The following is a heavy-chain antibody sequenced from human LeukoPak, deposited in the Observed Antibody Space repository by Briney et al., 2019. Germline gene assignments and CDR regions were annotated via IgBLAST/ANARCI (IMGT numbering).Heavy chain of an antibody. CDR1: GHSPPSNSAA. CDR2: SYYRSKWYY. V-gene: IGHV6-1*01. CDR3: AREGAGTYYFDY. D-gene: IGHD6-19*01. J-gene: IGHJ4*02. Sequence: SQTLSLTCAISGHSPPSNSAAWNWIRQSPSRGLEWLERSYYRSKWYYDYAGYVKSRITINADPSLHQFSLHLSSGTPYDTAVYYCAREGAGTYYFDYWGQGTLVTVSS.